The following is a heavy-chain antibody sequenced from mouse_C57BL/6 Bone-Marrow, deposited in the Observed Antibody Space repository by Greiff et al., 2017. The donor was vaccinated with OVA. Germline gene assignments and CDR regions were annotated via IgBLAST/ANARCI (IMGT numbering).Heavy chain of an antibody. D-gene: IGHD2-4*01. CDR1: GYTFTSYW. CDR3: ARGLYYDYDDGGAWFAY. V-gene: IGHV1-55*01. J-gene: IGHJ3*01. Sequence: QVQLQQPGAELVKPGASVKMSCKASGYTFTSYWITWVKQRPGQGLEWIGDIYPGSGSTNYNEKFKSKATLTVDTSSSTAYMQLSSLTSEDSAVYYCARGLYYDYDDGGAWFAYWGQGTLVTVSA. CDR2: IYPGSGST.